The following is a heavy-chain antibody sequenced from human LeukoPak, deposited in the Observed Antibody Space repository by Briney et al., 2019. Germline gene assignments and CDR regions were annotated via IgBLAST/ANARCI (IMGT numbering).Heavy chain of an antibody. V-gene: IGHV4-59*01. CDR1: GGSISHYY. CDR3: AREDPRTKVPEGMDV. CDR2: IYYSGTT. D-gene: IGHD4/OR15-4a*01. Sequence: PSETLSLTCTVSGGSISHYYWSWIRQPPGKGLEWIGYIYYSGTTNYNPSLKSRVTISVDTSKNQFSLKLNSVTTADTAVYYCAREDPRTKVPEGMDVWGQGTTVTVSS. J-gene: IGHJ6*02.